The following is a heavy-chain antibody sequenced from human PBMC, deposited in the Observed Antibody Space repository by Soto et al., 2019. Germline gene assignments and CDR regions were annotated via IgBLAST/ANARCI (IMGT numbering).Heavy chain of an antibody. V-gene: IGHV5-10-1*01. CDR1: GYSFTSYW. CDR2: IDPSDSYT. Sequence: PGESLKISCKGSGYSFTSYWISWVRQMPGKGLEWMGRIDPSDSYTNYSPSFQGHVTISADKSISTAYLQWSSLKASDTAMYYCARQPPPLDAPFYYGMDVWGQGTTVTVSS. CDR3: ARQPPPLDAPFYYGMDV. D-gene: IGHD1-1*01. J-gene: IGHJ6*02.